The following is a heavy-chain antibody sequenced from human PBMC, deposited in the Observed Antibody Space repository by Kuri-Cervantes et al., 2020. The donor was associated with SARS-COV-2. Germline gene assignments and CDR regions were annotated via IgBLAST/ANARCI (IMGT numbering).Heavy chain of an antibody. J-gene: IGHJ4*02. CDR2: IDWDDDK. D-gene: IGHD6-13*01. V-gene: IGHV2-70*13. CDR3: ARTSYSRTYYFDY. Sequence: SGPTLVKPTQTLTLTCTFSGFSLSTSGMCVSWIRQPPGKALERLALIDWDDDKYYNASLKPRLTISKDTSRNLVFLTMTDMDPEDTATYYCARTSYSRTYYFDYWGQGSLVTVSS. CDR1: GFSLSTSGMC.